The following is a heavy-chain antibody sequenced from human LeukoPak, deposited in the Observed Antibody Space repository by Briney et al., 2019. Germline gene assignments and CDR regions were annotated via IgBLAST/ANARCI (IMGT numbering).Heavy chain of an antibody. CDR3: TYRYYGSGSSADY. CDR2: IRSKANSYAT. D-gene: IGHD3-10*01. Sequence: GGALKLSCAASGFTFSGSAMHGVRQASGKGLEWGGRIRSKANSYATAYAASVKGRFTISRDDSKTTAYLQMTSLNTEDTAVYYCTYRYYGSGSSADYWGQGTLVTVSS. CDR1: GFTFSGSA. V-gene: IGHV3-73*01. J-gene: IGHJ4*02.